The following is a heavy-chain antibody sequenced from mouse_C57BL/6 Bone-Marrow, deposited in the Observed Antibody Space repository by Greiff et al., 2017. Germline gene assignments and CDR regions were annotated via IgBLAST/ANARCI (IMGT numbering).Heavy chain of an antibody. CDR1: GYAFSSSW. D-gene: IGHD1-1*01. V-gene: IGHV1-82*01. J-gene: IGHJ2*01. Sequence: QVQLKESGPELVKPGASVKFSCKASGYAFSSSWMNWVKQRPGQGLEWIGRIYPGDGETNYNGKFQGKATLTADKSSSTAYMQLSSLTSEYSAVYYCAARLITTVVDDFDYWGQGTTLTGSS. CDR3: AARLITTVVDDFDY. CDR2: IYPGDGET.